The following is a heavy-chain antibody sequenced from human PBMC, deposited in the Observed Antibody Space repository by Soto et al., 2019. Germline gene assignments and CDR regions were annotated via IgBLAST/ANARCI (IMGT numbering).Heavy chain of an antibody. CDR1: GFTFSSYS. V-gene: IGHV3-21*01. Sequence: EVQLVESGGGLVKPGGSLRLSCAASGFTFSSYSMNWVRQAPGKGLEWVSSISSSSSYIYYADSVKGRFTISRDNAKNSLDRQMISLRAEDTAVYYGARDRRGYYDSSGRNWFDPWGQGTLVTVSS. J-gene: IGHJ5*02. CDR3: ARDRRGYYDSSGRNWFDP. D-gene: IGHD3-22*01. CDR2: ISSSSSYI.